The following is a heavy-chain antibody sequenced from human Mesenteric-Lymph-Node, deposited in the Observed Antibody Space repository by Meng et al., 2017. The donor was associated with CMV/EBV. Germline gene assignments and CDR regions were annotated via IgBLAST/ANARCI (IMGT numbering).Heavy chain of an antibody. D-gene: IGHD6-19*01. V-gene: IGHV3-43*01. J-gene: IGHJ4*02. Sequence: GESLKISCAASGFTFDDYTMYWVRQAPGKGLEWVSLLTWDGGSTNYADSVRGRFSTSRDNSKNSLYLEMNSLTTDDTAFYYCAKDIGVAGATKGYFEYWGQGTLVTVSS. CDR1: GFTFDDYT. CDR2: LTWDGGST. CDR3: AKDIGVAGATKGYFEY.